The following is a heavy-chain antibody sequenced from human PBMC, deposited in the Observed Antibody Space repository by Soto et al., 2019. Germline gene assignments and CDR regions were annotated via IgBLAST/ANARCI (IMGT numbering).Heavy chain of an antibody. CDR3: TREHGSGFSDY. D-gene: IGHD3-22*01. J-gene: IGHJ4*01. Sequence: SLTRVISGERVSRNSAAWNSISQSPSRGLEWLGRTFYRSKWYYHYAVSVESRITLNPDTSKNQFSLQLTSVTPEDTAVYYCTREHGSGFSDYWGQGTLLT. V-gene: IGHV6-1*01. CDR1: GERVSRNSAA. CDR2: TFYRSKWYY.